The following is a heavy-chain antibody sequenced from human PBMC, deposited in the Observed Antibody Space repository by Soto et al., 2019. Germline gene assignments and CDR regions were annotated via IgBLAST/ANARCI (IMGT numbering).Heavy chain of an antibody. CDR1: GFTFSSYA. Sequence: PGGSLRLSCAASGFTFSSYAMSWVRQAPGKGLEWVSAISGSGGSTYYADSVKGRFTISRDDSKNTLYLQMNSLRAEDTAVYYCAKVGFGQLGHNWFDPWAQGTLVTVSS. V-gene: IGHV3-23*01. CDR3: AKVGFGQLGHNWFDP. D-gene: IGHD3-10*01. CDR2: ISGSGGST. J-gene: IGHJ5*02.